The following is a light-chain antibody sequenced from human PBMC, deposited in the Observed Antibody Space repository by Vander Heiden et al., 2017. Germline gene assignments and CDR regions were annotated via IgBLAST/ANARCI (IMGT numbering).Light chain of an antibody. Sequence: EIVLTQSPATLPLSPGERGTLPCRASQSVSSYLALYQQKPGQAPRLLIYDASNRATGIPARFSGSGSGTDFTLTISSLEPEDFAVYYCQQRSNWPLALTFGGGTKVEIK. CDR2: DAS. V-gene: IGKV3-11*01. J-gene: IGKJ4*01. CDR3: QQRSNWPLALT. CDR1: QSVSSY.